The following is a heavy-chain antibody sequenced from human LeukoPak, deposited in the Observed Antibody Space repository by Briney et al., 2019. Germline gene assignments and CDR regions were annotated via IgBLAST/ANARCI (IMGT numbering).Heavy chain of an antibody. Sequence: SVKVSCKASGGTFSSYAISWVRQAPGQGLEWMGGIIPIFGTANYAQKFRGRVTITADKSTRTAYMELSSLRSEDTAVYYCARGNDSRDPPHFDYWGQGTLVTVSS. CDR1: GGTFSSYA. CDR3: ARGNDSRDPPHFDY. J-gene: IGHJ4*02. V-gene: IGHV1-69*06. CDR2: IIPIFGTA. D-gene: IGHD3-16*01.